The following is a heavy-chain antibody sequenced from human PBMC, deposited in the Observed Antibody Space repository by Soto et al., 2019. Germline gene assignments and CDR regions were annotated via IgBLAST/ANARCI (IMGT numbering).Heavy chain of an antibody. V-gene: IGHV4-30-4*01. CDR2: ISYSGST. D-gene: IGHD2-15*01. Sequence: PSETLSLTCIVSYDSITNGLSYWSWIRQPPGRGLEWIGYISYSGSTYYNTSLKSRVTISVDTSKNQFSLKLNSVTAADTAVYYCARGGPTGGSYKYNWFDPWGQGTLVTVSS. J-gene: IGHJ5*02. CDR3: ARGGPTGGSYKYNWFDP. CDR1: YDSITNGLSY.